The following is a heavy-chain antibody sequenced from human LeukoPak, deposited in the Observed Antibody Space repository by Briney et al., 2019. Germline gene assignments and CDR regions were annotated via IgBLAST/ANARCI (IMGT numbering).Heavy chain of an antibody. V-gene: IGHV3-23*01. CDR3: ATPPGTTVY. D-gene: IGHD2/OR15-2a*01. CDR1: GFTFSSYA. Sequence: GGSLRLSCAASGFTFSSYAMSWVRQAPGKGLEWVSVISGGGGITDYADSVKGRFTISRDNSRNTLYLQMNSLRADDTAVYYCATPPGTTVYWGQGTPVTVSS. CDR2: ISGGGGIT. J-gene: IGHJ4*02.